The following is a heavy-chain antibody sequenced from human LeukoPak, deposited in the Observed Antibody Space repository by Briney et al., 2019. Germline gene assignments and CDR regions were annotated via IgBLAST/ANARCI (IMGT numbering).Heavy chain of an antibody. D-gene: IGHD1-1*01. V-gene: IGHV1-69*04. CDR2: IIPILGIA. J-gene: IGHJ5*02. CDR1: GGTFSSYA. Sequence: SVKVSCKASGGTFSSYAISWVRQAPGQGLEWMGRIIPILGIANYAQKFQGRVTITADKSTSTAYMELSSLRSEDTAVYYCARGFAGTTNWFDPWAREPWSPSPQ. CDR3: ARGFAGTTNWFDP.